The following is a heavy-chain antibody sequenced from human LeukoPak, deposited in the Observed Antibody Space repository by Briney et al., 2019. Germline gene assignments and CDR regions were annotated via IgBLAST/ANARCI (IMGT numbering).Heavy chain of an antibody. J-gene: IGHJ6*03. D-gene: IGHD6-6*01. Sequence: SETLSLTCTVSGGSISSYYWSWIRQPAGKGLEWIGRISTVGSTNYNPSLKGRVTMSVDTSKNQFSLNLSSVTAADTAVYYCAREAARPSGYYYCYMDVWGKGTTVTVSS. V-gene: IGHV4-4*07. CDR2: ISTVGST. CDR1: GGSISSYY. CDR3: AREAARPSGYYYCYMDV.